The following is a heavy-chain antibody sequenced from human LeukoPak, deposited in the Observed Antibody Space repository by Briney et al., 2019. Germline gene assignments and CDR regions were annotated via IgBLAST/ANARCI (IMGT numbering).Heavy chain of an antibody. Sequence: GGSLRLSCAVSGFTFSTYDMNWVRQAPGKGLEWVSSISSSGSNIYYADSVKGRFTISRDNAKNSLYLQMNSLRADDTAVYYCARDTAVSGVVVISDAFDIWGQGTIVTVSS. D-gene: IGHD3-22*01. CDR2: ISSSGSNI. CDR3: ARDTAVSGVVVISDAFDI. V-gene: IGHV3-21*01. CDR1: GFTFSTYD. J-gene: IGHJ3*02.